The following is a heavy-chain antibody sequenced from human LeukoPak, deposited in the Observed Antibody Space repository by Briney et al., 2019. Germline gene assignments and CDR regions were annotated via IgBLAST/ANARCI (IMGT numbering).Heavy chain of an antibody. CDR1: GFTFSSYS. Sequence: PGGSLRLSCAASGFTFSSYSMNWVRQASGRGLEWVSSISSSSYIYYADSVKGRFTISRDNAKNSLYLQMNSLRAEDTAVYYCARDRYGDYDFDYWGQGTLVTVSS. CDR2: ISSSSYI. CDR3: ARDRYGDYDFDY. J-gene: IGHJ4*02. D-gene: IGHD4-17*01. V-gene: IGHV3-21*01.